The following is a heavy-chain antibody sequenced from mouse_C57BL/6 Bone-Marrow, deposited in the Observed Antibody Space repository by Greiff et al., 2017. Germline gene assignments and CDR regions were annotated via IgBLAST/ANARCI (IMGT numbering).Heavy chain of an antibody. D-gene: IGHD2-1*01. Sequence: QVQLQQPGAELVKPGALVKVSCKASGYTFTSYRMHWVKQRPGQGLEWIGRIHPSDSDTNYNQKFKGKATLTVAKSSSTAYMQLSSLQSEDSSVYFCSIGGNLRRGVDYWGQGTTLTVSS. CDR2: IHPSDSDT. J-gene: IGHJ2*01. CDR3: SIGGNLRRGVDY. CDR1: GYTFTSYR. V-gene: IGHV1-74*01.